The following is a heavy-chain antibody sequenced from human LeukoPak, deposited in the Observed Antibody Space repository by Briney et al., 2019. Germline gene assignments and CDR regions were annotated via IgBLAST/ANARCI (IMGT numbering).Heavy chain of an antibody. V-gene: IGHV3-30*02. CDR1: GFTFSSYG. Sequence: GGSLRLSCAASGFTFSSYGMHWVRQAPGKGLEWVAFIRYDGSNKYYADSVKGRFTISRDNSKNTLYLQMNSLRAEDTAVYYCAKSTYYYGSGRVAPFDYWGQGTLVTVSS. J-gene: IGHJ4*02. CDR3: AKSTYYYGSGRVAPFDY. CDR2: IRYDGSNK. D-gene: IGHD3-10*01.